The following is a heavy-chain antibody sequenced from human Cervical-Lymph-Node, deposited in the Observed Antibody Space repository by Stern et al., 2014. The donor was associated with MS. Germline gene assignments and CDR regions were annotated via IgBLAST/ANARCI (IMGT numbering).Heavy chain of an antibody. CDR3: ARGYGYFDY. D-gene: IGHD4-17*01. V-gene: IGHV3-48*01. CDR1: GFTLSIFG. Sequence: VQLVESGGGLVQPGGSLRLSCAAPGFTLSIFGMNWVRQAPGKGLDLVSSISSISSTISYSDPVKGRFTISRDNAKDSLYLQMNSLRVDDTAVYYCARGYGYFDYWGQGTLVTVSS. CDR2: ISSISSTI. J-gene: IGHJ4*02.